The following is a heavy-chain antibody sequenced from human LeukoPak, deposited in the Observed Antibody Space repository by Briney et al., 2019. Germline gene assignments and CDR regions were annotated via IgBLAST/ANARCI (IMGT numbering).Heavy chain of an antibody. J-gene: IGHJ4*02. V-gene: IGHV3-48*04. Sequence: GGSLRLSCAASGFTFSSYSMNWVRQAPGKGLEWVSYISSSGSTIYYADSVKGRFTISRDNAKNSLYLQMNSLRAEDTAVYYCASSSYCGGDCYPPAIDYWGQGTLVTVSS. D-gene: IGHD2-21*02. CDR1: GFTFSSYS. CDR3: ASSSYCGGDCYPPAIDY. CDR2: ISSSGSTI.